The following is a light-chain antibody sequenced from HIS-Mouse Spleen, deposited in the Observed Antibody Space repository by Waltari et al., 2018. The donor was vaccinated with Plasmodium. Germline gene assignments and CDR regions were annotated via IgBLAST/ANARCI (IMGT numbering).Light chain of an antibody. CDR1: QGISSY. Sequence: AIRMTQSPSSLSASTGARVTITGRASQGISSYLAWYQQKPGQAPRLLIYAAATLQSGVPSRFSGSGSGTEFTLTISCLQSEDFATYYCQQYYSYPPLTFGGGTKVEIK. CDR3: QQYYSYPPLT. V-gene: IGKV1-8*01. J-gene: IGKJ4*01. CDR2: AAA.